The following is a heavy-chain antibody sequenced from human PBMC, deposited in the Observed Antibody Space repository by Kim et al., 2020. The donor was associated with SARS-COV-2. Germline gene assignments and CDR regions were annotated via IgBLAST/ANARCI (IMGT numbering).Heavy chain of an antibody. Sequence: GSLRLSCAASGFTFSSYAMSWVRQAPGKGLEWVSAISGSGGSTYYADSVKGRFTISRDNSKNTLYLKMNSLRAEDTAVYYCAARIDYYDSSGYSYWGQGTLVTVSS. CDR3: AARIDYYDSSGYSY. CDR2: ISGSGGST. D-gene: IGHD3-22*01. V-gene: IGHV3-23*01. J-gene: IGHJ4*02. CDR1: GFTFSSYA.